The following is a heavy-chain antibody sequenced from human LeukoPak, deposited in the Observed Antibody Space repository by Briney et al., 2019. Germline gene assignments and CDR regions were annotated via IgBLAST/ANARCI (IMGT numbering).Heavy chain of an antibody. CDR1: GFPFDDYA. V-gene: IGHV3-9*01. J-gene: IGHJ6*03. D-gene: IGHD1-26*01. CDR3: AKSGYYYYYMDV. Sequence: GGSLRLSHSASGFPFDDYAMHWVRQAPGKGLEWVSGISWNSGSIGYAQSVKSRFTISRDNAKNSLYLQMNSLSAEDTALYYCAKSGYYYYYMDVWGKGTTVTISS. CDR2: ISWNSGSI.